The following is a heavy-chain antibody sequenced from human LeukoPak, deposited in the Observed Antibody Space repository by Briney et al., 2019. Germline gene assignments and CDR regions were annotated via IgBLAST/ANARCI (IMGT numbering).Heavy chain of an antibody. D-gene: IGHD4-17*01. J-gene: IGHJ4*02. CDR3: ARRSDYGDYSFDY. CDR1: GVSISSYY. CDR2: IYYSGST. Sequence: SETLSLTCTVSGVSISSYYWSWIRQPPGKGLEWIGYIYYSGSTNYNPSLKSRVTISVDTSKNQFSLKLSSVTAADTAVYYCARRSDYGDYSFDYWGQGTLVTVSS. V-gene: IGHV4-59*08.